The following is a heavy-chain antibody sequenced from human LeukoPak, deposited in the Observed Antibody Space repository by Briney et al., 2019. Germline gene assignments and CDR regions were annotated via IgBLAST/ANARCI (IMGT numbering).Heavy chain of an antibody. D-gene: IGHD2-15*01. CDR2: IIPIFGTA. V-gene: IGHV1-69*06. CDR3: ARGYCSGGSCYTYYYYYMDV. CDR1: GYTFTSYG. Sequence: ASVKVSCKASGYTFTSYGISWVRQAPGQGLEWMGGIIPIFGTANYAQKFQGRVTITADKSTSTAYMELSSLRSEDTAVYYCARGYCSGGSCYTYYYYYMDVWGKGTTVTVSS. J-gene: IGHJ6*03.